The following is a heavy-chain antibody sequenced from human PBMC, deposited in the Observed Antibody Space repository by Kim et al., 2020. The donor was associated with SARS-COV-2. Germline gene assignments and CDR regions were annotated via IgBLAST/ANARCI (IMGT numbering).Heavy chain of an antibody. D-gene: IGHD6-13*01. CDR1: GFTFDDYA. V-gene: IGHV3-9*01. J-gene: IGHJ3*02. Sequence: GGSLRLSCAASGFTFDDYAMHWVRQAPGKGLEWVSGISWNSGSIGYADSVKGRFTISRDNAKNSLYLQMNSLRAEDTALYYFAKAGSGWYGDAFDIWGQGTMVTVSS. CDR2: ISWNSGSI. CDR3: AKAGSGWYGDAFDI.